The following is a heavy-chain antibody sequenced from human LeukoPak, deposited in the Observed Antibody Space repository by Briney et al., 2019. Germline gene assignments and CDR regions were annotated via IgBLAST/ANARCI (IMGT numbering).Heavy chain of an antibody. CDR2: FDPEGGET. J-gene: IGHJ4*02. Sequence: ASVKVSCKVSGYILTEFSMHWVRQAPGKGPEWMGGFDPEGGETIYAQKFQGRVTMTEDTSTDTAYMELSSLRDEDTAVYYCTPLKLWPPVPGPFDFWGQGTLVTVSS. D-gene: IGHD6-19*01. V-gene: IGHV1-24*01. CDR3: TPLKLWPPVPGPFDF. CDR1: GYILTEFS.